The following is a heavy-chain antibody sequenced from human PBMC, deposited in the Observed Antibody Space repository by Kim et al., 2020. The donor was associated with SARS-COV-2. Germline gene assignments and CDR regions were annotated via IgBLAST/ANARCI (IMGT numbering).Heavy chain of an antibody. J-gene: IGHJ3*02. Sequence: GSLRLSCAASGFTVSSNYMSWVRQAPGKGLEWVSVIYSGGSTYYADSVKGRFTISRDNSKNTLYLQMNSLRAEDTAVYYCATSESGSYIRAFDIWGQGTMVTVSS. CDR2: IYSGGST. CDR3: ATSESGSYIRAFDI. V-gene: IGHV3-66*01. CDR1: GFTVSSNY. D-gene: IGHD1-26*01.